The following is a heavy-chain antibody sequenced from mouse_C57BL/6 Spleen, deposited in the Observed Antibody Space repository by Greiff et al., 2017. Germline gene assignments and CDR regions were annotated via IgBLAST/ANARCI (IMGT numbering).Heavy chain of an antibody. J-gene: IGHJ2*01. CDR1: GYTFTSYW. V-gene: IGHV1-59*01. CDR2: IDPSDSYT. CDR3: ARRGITNYFDY. Sequence: QVQLQQPGAELVRPGTSVKLSCKASGYTFTSYWMHWVKQRPGQGLEWIGVIDPSDSYTNYNQKFKGKATLTVDTSSSTAYMQLSSLTSEDSAVYYCARRGITNYFDYWSQGTTLTVSS. D-gene: IGHD1-2*01.